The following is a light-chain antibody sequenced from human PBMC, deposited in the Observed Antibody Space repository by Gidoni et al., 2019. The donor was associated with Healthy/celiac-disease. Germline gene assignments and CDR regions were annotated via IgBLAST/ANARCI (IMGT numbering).Light chain of an antibody. J-gene: IGKJ3*01. Sequence: DIVMTQFPLSLPVTPGEPASISCRSSQSLLHSNGYNDLYWDLQKPGQSPQILIYLGYNRAYGVADRFSGSGAGTDLTLKISKVEAEDVGVYYCMQALQTHRTFXPXTKVDIK. CDR1: QSLLHSNGYND. CDR2: LGY. V-gene: IGKV2-28*01. CDR3: MQALQTHRT.